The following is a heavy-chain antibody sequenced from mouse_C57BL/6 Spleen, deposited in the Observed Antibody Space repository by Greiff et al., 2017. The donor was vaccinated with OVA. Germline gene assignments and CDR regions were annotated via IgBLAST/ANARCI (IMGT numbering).Heavy chain of an antibody. CDR3: ARSHYGSVAY. CDR1: GYTFTDYY. J-gene: IGHJ3*01. D-gene: IGHD1-1*01. CDR2: INPNNGGT. V-gene: IGHV1-26*01. Sequence: EVQLQQSGPELVKPGASVKISCKASGYTFTDYYMNWVKQSHGKSLEWIGDINPNNGGTSYNQKFKGKATLTVDKSSSTAYMELRSLTSEDSAVYYCARSHYGSVAYWGQGTLVTVSA.